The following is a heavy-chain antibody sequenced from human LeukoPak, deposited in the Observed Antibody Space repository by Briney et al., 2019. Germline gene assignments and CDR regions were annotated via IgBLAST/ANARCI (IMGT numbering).Heavy chain of an antibody. CDR2: IYYSGST. Sequence: SETLSLTCTVSGGSISSGDYYWSWIRQPPGKGLEWIGYIYYSGSTYYNPSLKSRVTISVDTSKDQFSLKLSSVTAADTAVYYCARDPGAYCGGDCADAFDIWGQGTMVTVSS. D-gene: IGHD2-21*02. J-gene: IGHJ3*02. CDR3: ARDPGAYCGGDCADAFDI. V-gene: IGHV4-30-4*01. CDR1: GGSISSGDYY.